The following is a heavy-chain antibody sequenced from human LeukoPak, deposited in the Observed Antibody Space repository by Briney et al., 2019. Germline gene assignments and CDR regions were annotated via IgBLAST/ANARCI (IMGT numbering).Heavy chain of an antibody. V-gene: IGHV3-23*01. D-gene: IGHD6-13*01. Sequence: GRSLRLSCAASGFTFSSYAMSWVRQTPGKGLEWVSTIIGSGGDTYYADSVKGRFTISRDTSKNTLYLQMKSLRAEDTAVYYCAKAWAAAGTFASWGQGTLVTVSS. CDR1: GFTFSSYA. J-gene: IGHJ4*02. CDR3: AKAWAAAGTFAS. CDR2: IIGSGGDT.